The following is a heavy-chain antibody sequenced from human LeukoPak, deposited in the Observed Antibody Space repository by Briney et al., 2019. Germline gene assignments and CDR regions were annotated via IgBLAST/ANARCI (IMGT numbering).Heavy chain of an antibody. CDR3: ARGIIAAWDFDY. D-gene: IGHD3-10*01. V-gene: IGHV4-59*01. CDR2: IYYSGST. Sequence: PSETLSLTCTVSGGSISSYYWSWIRQPPGKGLEWIGYIYYSGSTNYNPSLKSRVTISVDTSKNQFSLKLSSVTAADTAVYYCARGIIAAWDFDYWGQGTLVTVSS. CDR1: GGSISSYY. J-gene: IGHJ4*02.